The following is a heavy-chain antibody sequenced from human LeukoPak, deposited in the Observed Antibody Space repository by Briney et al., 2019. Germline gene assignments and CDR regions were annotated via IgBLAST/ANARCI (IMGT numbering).Heavy chain of an antibody. CDR1: GFTFSSYA. D-gene: IGHD3-10*01. CDR2: LTGSGGNT. CDR3: VKFRGIQHYNYHMDV. V-gene: IGHV3-23*01. J-gene: IGHJ6*03. Sequence: GGSLRLSCAASGFTFSSYAMSWVRQAPGKRLEWVSGLTGSGGNTYYADSVKGRFTISRDNSKNTLSLQMNSLRVEDAAVYYCVKFRGIQHYNYHMDVWGKGTTVTVSS.